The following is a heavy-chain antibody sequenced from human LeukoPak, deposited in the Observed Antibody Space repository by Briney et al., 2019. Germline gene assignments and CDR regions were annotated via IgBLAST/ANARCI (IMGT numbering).Heavy chain of an antibody. V-gene: IGHV4-4*07. D-gene: IGHD2-2*01. CDR1: GGSFSGYY. J-gene: IGHJ6*03. Sequence: PSETLSLTCAVYGGSFSGYYWSWIRQPAGKGLEWIGRIYTSESTSYNPSLKSRVTMSVDTSKNQFSLKLSSVTAADTAVYYCARESPASTSRLMDVWGKGTTVTVSS. CDR3: ARESPASTSRLMDV. CDR2: IYTSEST.